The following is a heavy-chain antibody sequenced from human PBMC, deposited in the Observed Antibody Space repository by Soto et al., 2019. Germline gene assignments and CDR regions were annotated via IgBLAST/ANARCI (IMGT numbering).Heavy chain of an antibody. D-gene: IGHD3-3*01. CDR2: IYHSGST. V-gene: IGHV4-30-2*01. J-gene: IGHJ5*02. Sequence: PSETLSLTCAVSGGSISSSGYSWSWIRQPPGKGLEWIGYIYHSGSTYYNPSLKSRVIISVDRSKNQFSLKLSSVTAAATAVYYCASSSVTIFGVVNWFDPWGQGTLVTVSS. CDR1: GGSISSSGYS. CDR3: ASSSVTIFGVVNWFDP.